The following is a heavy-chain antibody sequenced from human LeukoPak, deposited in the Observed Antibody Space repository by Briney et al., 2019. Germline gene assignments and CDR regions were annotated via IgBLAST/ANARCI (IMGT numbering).Heavy chain of an antibody. Sequence: SETLSLTCTVSGGSISSSYSYWGWIRQPPGKGLEWIGNIYYSGSTYYNPSLKSRVTISVDTSKNHFSLKLNSVTAADTAVYYCANPSNYYGSATDAFDFWGQGTMVTVSS. V-gene: IGHV4-39*07. CDR1: GGSISSSYSY. CDR3: ANPSNYYGSATDAFDF. CDR2: IYYSGST. J-gene: IGHJ3*01. D-gene: IGHD3-10*01.